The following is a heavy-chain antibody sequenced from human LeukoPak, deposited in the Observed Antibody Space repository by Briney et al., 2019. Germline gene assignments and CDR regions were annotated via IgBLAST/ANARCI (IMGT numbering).Heavy chain of an antibody. V-gene: IGHV3-23*01. D-gene: IGHD1-1*01. CDR2: ISGSGGTT. J-gene: IGHJ3*02. CDR3: ANGRNWNRNAFDI. CDR1: GFTFSSSA. Sequence: GGSLRLSCAGSGFTFSSSAMTWVRQAPGKGLEWVSAISGSGGTTCYADSVKGRFTISRDNSKNTLFLQMNSLRAEDTAVYYCANGRNWNRNAFDIWGQGTMLTVSS.